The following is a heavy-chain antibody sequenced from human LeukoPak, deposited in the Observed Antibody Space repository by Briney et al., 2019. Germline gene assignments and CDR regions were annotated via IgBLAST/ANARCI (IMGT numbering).Heavy chain of an antibody. CDR2: IYHSGLT. D-gene: IGHD1-1*01. J-gene: IGHJ2*01. CDR3: ARDASRTYFDL. V-gene: IGHV4-38-2*02. CDR1: GYSISSGYY. Sequence: SETLSLTCTVSGYSISSGYYWGWIRQPPGKGLEWIGSIYHSGLTYYNPSLRRRVTISVDTSKNHFSLNLSSVNAADTAVYYCARDASRTYFDLWGRGTLVTVSS.